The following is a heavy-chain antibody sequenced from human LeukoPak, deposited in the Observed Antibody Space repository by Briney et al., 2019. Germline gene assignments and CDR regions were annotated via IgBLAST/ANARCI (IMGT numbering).Heavy chain of an antibody. D-gene: IGHD2-2*01. CDR3: ASSQLNYYYYYMDV. Sequence: SETLSLTCTVSGGSISSSSYYWGWIRQPPGKGLGWIESIYYSGSTYYNPSLKSRVTISVDTSKNQFSLKLSSVTAADTAVYYCASSQLNYYYYYMDVWGKGTTVTVSS. CDR2: IYYSGST. J-gene: IGHJ6*03. V-gene: IGHV4-39*01. CDR1: GGSISSSSYY.